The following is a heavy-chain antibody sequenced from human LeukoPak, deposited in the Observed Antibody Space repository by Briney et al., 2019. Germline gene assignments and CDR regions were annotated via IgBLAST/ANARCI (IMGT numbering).Heavy chain of an antibody. V-gene: IGHV4-38-2*02. CDR2: INHSGST. CDR3: ARLVNFWSGSARMDV. D-gene: IGHD3-3*01. CDR1: GYSISSGYY. Sequence: SETLSLTCTVSGYSISSGYYWGWIRQPPGKGLEWIGEINHSGSTNYNPSLKSRVTISVDTSKNQFSLKLSSVTAADTAVYYCARLVNFWSGSARMDVWGKGTTVTVSS. J-gene: IGHJ6*04.